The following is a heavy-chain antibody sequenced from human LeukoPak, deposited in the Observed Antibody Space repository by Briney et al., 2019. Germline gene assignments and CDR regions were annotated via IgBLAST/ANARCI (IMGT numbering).Heavy chain of an antibody. J-gene: IGHJ4*02. Sequence: SQTLSLTCAISGDTVSSNTAAWIWIRQSPSRGLECLGRTYYRSKWYNEYAVSVKSRMTINPDTSKNQFTLQLNSVTPEDTAVYYCARDRGASGWLDYWGQGTLVTVSS. D-gene: IGHD6-19*01. CDR1: GDTVSSNTAA. CDR2: TYYRSKWYN. CDR3: ARDRGASGWLDY. V-gene: IGHV6-1*01.